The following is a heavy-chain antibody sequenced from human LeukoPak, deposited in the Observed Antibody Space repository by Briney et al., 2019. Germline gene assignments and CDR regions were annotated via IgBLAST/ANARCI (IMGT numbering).Heavy chain of an antibody. J-gene: IGHJ4*02. V-gene: IGHV4-59*08. CDR1: GDSTSSYY. CDR3: ASLNGSGYYFDY. Sequence: SETLSLTCTVSGDSTSSYYWSWIRQPPGKGLEWIGYIYYTGTTDYNPSLKSRVTISVDTSENQFSLKLSSVTAADTAVYYCASLNGSGYYFDYWGQGTLVTVSS. CDR2: IYYTGTT. D-gene: IGHD3-3*01.